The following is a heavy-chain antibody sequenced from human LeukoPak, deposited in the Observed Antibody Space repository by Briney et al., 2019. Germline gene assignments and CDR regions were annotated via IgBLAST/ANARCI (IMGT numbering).Heavy chain of an antibody. Sequence: PSETLSLTCAVSDYSISSHNYWGWIRQPPGKGLEWIGSVYHSGSTHYSPSLKRRVTISVDTSKNQFSLKLSSVTAADTAVYYCARNDSSGYFDYWGQGTLVTVSS. CDR2: VYHSGST. CDR1: DYSISSHNY. V-gene: IGHV4-38-2*01. J-gene: IGHJ4*02. CDR3: ARNDSSGYFDY. D-gene: IGHD3-22*01.